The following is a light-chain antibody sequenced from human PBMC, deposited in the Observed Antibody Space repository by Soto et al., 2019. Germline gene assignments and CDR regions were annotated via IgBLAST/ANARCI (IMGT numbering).Light chain of an antibody. CDR1: QSVSSSY. CDR2: GAS. CDR3: QQYGSSIT. J-gene: IGKJ5*01. Sequence: EIVLTQSPATLSLSPGERATLSCRASQSVSSSYLAWYQQKPGQAPRLVIYGASSRATGIPDRFSGSGSGTDFTLTISRLEPEDFAVYYCQQYGSSITFGQGIRLEIK. V-gene: IGKV3-20*01.